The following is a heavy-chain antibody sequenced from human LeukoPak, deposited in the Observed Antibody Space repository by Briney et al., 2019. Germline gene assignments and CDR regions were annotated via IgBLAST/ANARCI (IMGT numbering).Heavy chain of an antibody. J-gene: IGHJ4*02. Sequence: KPSETLSLTCSVSGGSISSYYWSWIRQPPGKGLEWIGSFYYSGNTYYNPSLKSRVTISVDTSKNQFSLKLSSVTAADTAVYYCARGITVWFGELSSYFDYWGQGTLVTVSS. CDR1: GGSISSYY. CDR2: FYYSGNT. D-gene: IGHD3-10*01. V-gene: IGHV4-59*12. CDR3: ARGITVWFGELSSYFDY.